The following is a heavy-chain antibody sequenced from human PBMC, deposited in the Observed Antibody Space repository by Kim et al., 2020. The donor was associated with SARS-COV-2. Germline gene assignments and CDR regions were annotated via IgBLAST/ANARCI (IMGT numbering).Heavy chain of an antibody. Sequence: SKYYADSVKGRFTISRDKSKNTLYLQMNSLRAEDTAVYYCARDLVYYGMDVWGQGTTVTVSS. V-gene: IGHV3-53*01. CDR3: ARDLVYYGMDV. J-gene: IGHJ6*02. CDR2: SK. D-gene: IGHD2-8*02.